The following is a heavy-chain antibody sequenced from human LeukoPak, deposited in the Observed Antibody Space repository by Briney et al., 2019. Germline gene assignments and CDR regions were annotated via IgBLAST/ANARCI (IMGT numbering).Heavy chain of an antibody. CDR1: GFTFDDYG. CDR3: ARVLLRSGSYQDAFDI. CDR2: INWNGGST. Sequence: PGGSLRLSCAASGFTFDDYGMSWVRQAPGKGLEWVSGINWNGGSTVYADSVKGRFTISRDNAKNSLYLQMNSLRAEDTALYHCARVLLRSGSYQDAFDIWGQGTMVTVSS. D-gene: IGHD1-26*01. J-gene: IGHJ3*02. V-gene: IGHV3-20*01.